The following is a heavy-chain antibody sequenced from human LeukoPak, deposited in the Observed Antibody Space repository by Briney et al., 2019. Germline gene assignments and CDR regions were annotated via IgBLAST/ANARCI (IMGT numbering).Heavy chain of an antibody. Sequence: GASVKVSCKASGYTFTGYYMHWVRQAPGQGLEWMGWINPNSGATNYAQKLQGRVTMTTDTSTSTAYMELRSLRSDDTAVYYCAREKYSSGCEDYWGQGTLVTVSS. CDR1: GYTFTGYY. CDR3: AREKYSSGCEDY. CDR2: INPNSGAT. J-gene: IGHJ4*02. V-gene: IGHV1-2*02. D-gene: IGHD6-19*01.